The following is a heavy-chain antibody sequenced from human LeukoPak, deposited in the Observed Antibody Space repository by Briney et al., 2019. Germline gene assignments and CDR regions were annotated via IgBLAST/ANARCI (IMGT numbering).Heavy chain of an antibody. CDR1: GYTFTGYY. V-gene: IGHV1-46*01. CDR2: INRGDGTT. Sequence: VASVKVSCKASGYTFTGYYIHWVRQAPGQGLEWMGIINRGDGTTSYAQKFQGRVTMTRDTSTSTVYMELRSLRSEDTAVYYCARAPANKYDSRLSEDYWGQGTLVTVSS. D-gene: IGHD3-22*01. J-gene: IGHJ4*02. CDR3: ARAPANKYDSRLSEDY.